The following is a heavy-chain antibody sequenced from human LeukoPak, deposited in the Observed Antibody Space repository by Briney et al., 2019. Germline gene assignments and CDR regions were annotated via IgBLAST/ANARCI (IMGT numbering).Heavy chain of an antibody. CDR3: ARQGNSGWFDY. CDR2: IYYSGST. CDR1: GGSISSYY. J-gene: IGHJ4*02. Sequence: SETLSLTCTDSGGSISSYYWSWIRQPPGKGLEWIGYIYYSGSTNYNPSLKSRVTISVDTSKNQFSLKLSSVTAADTAVYYCARQGNSGWFDYWGQGTLVTVSS. V-gene: IGHV4-59*08. D-gene: IGHD6-19*01.